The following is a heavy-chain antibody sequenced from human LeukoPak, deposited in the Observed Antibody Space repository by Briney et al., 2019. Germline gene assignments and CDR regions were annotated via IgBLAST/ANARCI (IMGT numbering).Heavy chain of an antibody. CDR2: IIPIFGTA. J-gene: IGHJ6*02. Sequence: SVKVSCEASGGTFSSYAISWVRQAPGQGLEWMGGIIPIFGTANYAQKFQGRVTITADESTSTAYMELSSLRSEDTAVYYCARGTYYYDSSGYPYYYGMDVWGQGTTVTVSS. D-gene: IGHD3-22*01. CDR3: ARGTYYYDSSGYPYYYGMDV. V-gene: IGHV1-69*13. CDR1: GGTFSSYA.